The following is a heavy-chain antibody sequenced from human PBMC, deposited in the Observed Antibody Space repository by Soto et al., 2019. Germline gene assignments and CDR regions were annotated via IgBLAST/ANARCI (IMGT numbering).Heavy chain of an antibody. D-gene: IGHD6-19*01. CDR1: GGTFSSYT. Sequence: EASVKVSFKASGGTFSSYTISWVRQAPGQGLEWMGRIIPILGIANYAQKFQGRVTITADKSTSTAYMELSSLRSEDTAVYYCARLGIAVAAEFDYWGQGALVTVSS. J-gene: IGHJ4*02. V-gene: IGHV1-69*02. CDR3: ARLGIAVAAEFDY. CDR2: IIPILGIA.